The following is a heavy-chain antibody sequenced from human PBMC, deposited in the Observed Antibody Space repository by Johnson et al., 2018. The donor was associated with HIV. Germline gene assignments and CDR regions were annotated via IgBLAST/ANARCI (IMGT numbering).Heavy chain of an antibody. CDR3: AKDFNGRAFDI. J-gene: IGHJ3*02. Sequence: QVQLVESGGGVVQPGGSLRLSCAASGFTFSSYAMHWVRQAPGKGLEWVALISYDGSNKYYADSVKGRFTISRDNSKNTLYLQMNSLRAEDTAVYYCAKDFNGRAFDIWGQGTMVTVSS. V-gene: IGHV3-30-3*02. CDR1: GFTFSSYA. CDR2: ISYDGSNK.